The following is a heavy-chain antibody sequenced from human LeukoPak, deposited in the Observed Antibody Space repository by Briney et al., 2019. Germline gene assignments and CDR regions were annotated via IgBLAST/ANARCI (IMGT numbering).Heavy chain of an antibody. J-gene: IGHJ4*02. CDR3: ARDRGAVAGQYFDY. CDR2: ISRSGDSE. V-gene: IGHV3-11*01. Sequence: PGGSLRLSCAASGFTFSGYYMSWVRQAPGKGPEWVSYISRSGDSEYYADSVKGRFTISRDNAKNSLYLQMNTLRAEDTAVYYCARDRGAVAGQYFDYWGQGTLATVPS. D-gene: IGHD6-19*01. CDR1: GFTFSGYY.